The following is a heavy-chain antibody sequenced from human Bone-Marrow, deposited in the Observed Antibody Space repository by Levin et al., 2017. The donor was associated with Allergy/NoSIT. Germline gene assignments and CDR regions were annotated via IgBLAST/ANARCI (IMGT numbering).Heavy chain of an antibody. CDR2: IYYSGST. D-gene: IGHD3-22*01. CDR3: ARHSYYSDGSGYDYYFDY. CDR1: GGSISSSNYY. Sequence: SETLSLTCTVSGGSISSSNYYWGWIRQPPGKGLEWIGSIYYSGSTYYNPSLESRVTISVDTSKNQFSLKLTSVTAADTAVFYCARHSYYSDGSGYDYYFDYWGQGTLVTVSS. J-gene: IGHJ4*02. V-gene: IGHV4-39*01.